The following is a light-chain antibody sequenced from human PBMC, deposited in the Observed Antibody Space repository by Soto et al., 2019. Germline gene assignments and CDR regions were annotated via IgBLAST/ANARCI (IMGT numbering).Light chain of an antibody. Sequence: DIQITQSPSTGSAAVGDRVTITCRASQTISTWLAWYQQKSGRAPKLLIYKASSLESGVPSRFSGSGYGTEFTLPISSLQPDDFATYDCQQYNSYMYTLGQGTRLEIK. CDR2: KAS. CDR1: QTISTW. J-gene: IGKJ5*01. V-gene: IGKV1-5*03. CDR3: QQYNSYMYT.